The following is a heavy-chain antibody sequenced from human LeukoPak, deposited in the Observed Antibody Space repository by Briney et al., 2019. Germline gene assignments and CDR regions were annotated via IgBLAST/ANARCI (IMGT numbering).Heavy chain of an antibody. Sequence: GGSLRLSCAASGFTFDDYAMHWVRQAPGKGLEWVSGISWNSGSIGYADSVKGRFTISRDNAKNSLYLQMNSLRAEDTALYYCAKAYSSGSFDYWGQGTLVTVSS. CDR2: ISWNSGSI. J-gene: IGHJ4*02. V-gene: IGHV3-9*01. CDR3: AKAYSSGSFDY. D-gene: IGHD6-19*01. CDR1: GFTFDDYA.